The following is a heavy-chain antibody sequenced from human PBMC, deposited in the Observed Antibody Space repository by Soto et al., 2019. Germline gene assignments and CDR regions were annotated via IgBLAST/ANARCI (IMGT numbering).Heavy chain of an antibody. Sequence: EVQLVESGGGLIQPGGSLRLSCVASGFIVSSNQMSWVRQAPGKGLEWVSVIYSGHTTYYADSVEGRFTISRDDSKNTLYLQMNSLRVEDTAVYYCVRGPSEQKFRLVEWPYGDYWGQGALVTVSS. CDR1: GFIVSSNQ. CDR3: VRGPSEQKFRLVEWPYGDY. J-gene: IGHJ4*02. V-gene: IGHV3-53*01. CDR2: IYSGHTT. D-gene: IGHD3-3*01.